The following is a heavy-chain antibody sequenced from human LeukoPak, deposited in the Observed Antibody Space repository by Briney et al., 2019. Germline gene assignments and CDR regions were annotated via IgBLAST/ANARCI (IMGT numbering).Heavy chain of an antibody. D-gene: IGHD3-22*01. J-gene: IGHJ6*02. CDR3: GSLASGSSSYGFYGMDV. CDR1: GYTFTSYY. V-gene: IGHV1-46*03. Sequence: GASVTVSCMASGYTFTSYYMHWVRQAPGQGLEWMGIINHSGGSTSYAQKFQGRVTMTRDTSTSTVYMELSSVRSEDTAVYYCGSLASGSSSYGFYGMDVWGQGTTVTVSS. CDR2: INHSGGST.